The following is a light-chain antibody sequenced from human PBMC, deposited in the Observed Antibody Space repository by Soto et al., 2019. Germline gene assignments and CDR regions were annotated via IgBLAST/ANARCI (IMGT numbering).Light chain of an antibody. CDR3: QQRSNWPLT. CDR1: QSVSSY. Sequence: EIVMTQSPATLSVSPGEGATVSCRASQSVSSYLAWYQQKPGQAPRLLIYDASNRATGIPARFSGSGSGTDFTLTISSLEPEDFAVYYCQQRSNWPLTFGPGTKVDIK. V-gene: IGKV3-11*01. J-gene: IGKJ3*01. CDR2: DAS.